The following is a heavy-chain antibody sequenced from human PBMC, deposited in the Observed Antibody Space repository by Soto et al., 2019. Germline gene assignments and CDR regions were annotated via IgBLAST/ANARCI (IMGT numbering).Heavy chain of an antibody. V-gene: IGHV3-30*18. D-gene: IGHD6-25*01. Sequence: SLRLSCAASGFTFSSYGMHWVRQAPGKGLEWVAVISYDGSNKYYADSVKGRFTISRDNSKNTLYLQMNSLRAEDTAVYYCAKDLSSVQVPNPPDYWGQGTLVTVSS. CDR3: AKDLSSVQVPNPPDY. CDR2: ISYDGSNK. CDR1: GFTFSSYG. J-gene: IGHJ4*02.